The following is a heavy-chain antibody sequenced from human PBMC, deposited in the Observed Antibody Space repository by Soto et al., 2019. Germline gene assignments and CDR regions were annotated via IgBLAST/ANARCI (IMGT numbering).Heavy chain of an antibody. CDR2: ISYDESTK. J-gene: IGHJ1*01. CDR1: GLTFSSYP. D-gene: IGHD3-3*01. CDR3: ARGVDYAQEYFQY. V-gene: IGHV3-30-3*01. Sequence: QVQLVESGGGVVQHGRSLRLSCVVSGLTFSSYPMHWVRQAPGKGLEWVAVISYDESTKHYADSVRGRFSISRDNSKNTVYLQMSSLRVEDTAVYYWARGVDYAQEYFQYWGQGTLVTVSS.